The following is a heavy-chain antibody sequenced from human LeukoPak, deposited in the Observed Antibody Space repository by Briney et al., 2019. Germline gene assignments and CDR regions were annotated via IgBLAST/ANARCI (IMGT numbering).Heavy chain of an antibody. CDR1: GGSISSYY. Sequence: ASETLSLTCTVSGGSISSYYWSWIRQPPGKGLEWIGYIYYSGSTNYNPSLKSRVTISVDTSKSQFSLKLSSVTAADTAVYYCARVIAQGGFDPWGQGTLVTVSS. J-gene: IGHJ5*02. V-gene: IGHV4-59*01. D-gene: IGHD2-21*01. CDR2: IYYSGST. CDR3: ARVIAQGGFDP.